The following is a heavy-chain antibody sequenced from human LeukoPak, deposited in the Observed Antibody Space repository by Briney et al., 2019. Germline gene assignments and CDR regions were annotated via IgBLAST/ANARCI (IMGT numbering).Heavy chain of an antibody. CDR1: GGSISSYY. J-gene: IGHJ4*02. CDR2: IYTSGSP. Sequence: SETLSLTSTVSGGSISSYYWSWIRQPAGKGLEWIGRIYTSGSPNYNPSLKSRVTMSVDTSKNQFSLKLRSMTAADTALYCCARGRSATMFDYWGQGTLVTVSS. CDR3: ARGRSATMFDY. V-gene: IGHV4-4*07. D-gene: IGHD3-10*01.